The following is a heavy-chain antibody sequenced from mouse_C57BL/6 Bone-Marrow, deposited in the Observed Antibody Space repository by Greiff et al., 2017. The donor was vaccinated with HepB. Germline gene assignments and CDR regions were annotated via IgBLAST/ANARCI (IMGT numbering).Heavy chain of an antibody. Sequence: VQRVESGPELVKPGASVKISCKASGYTFTDYYINWVKQRPGQGLEWIGWIFPGSGSTYYNEKFKGKATLTVDKSSSTAYMLLSSLTSEDSAVYFCARDVTTVVDFDYWGQGTTLTVSS. D-gene: IGHD1-1*01. CDR3: ARDVTTVVDFDY. CDR1: GYTFTDYY. CDR2: IFPGSGST. J-gene: IGHJ2*01. V-gene: IGHV1-75*01.